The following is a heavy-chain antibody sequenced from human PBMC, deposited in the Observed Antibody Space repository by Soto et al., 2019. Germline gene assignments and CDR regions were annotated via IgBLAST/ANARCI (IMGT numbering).Heavy chain of an antibody. J-gene: IGHJ4*02. Sequence: QVQLQESGSGLVKASQTLSLTCTLSGTSISSGGYYWSWIRQHPGKGLEWIGYIYYSGSTSYNPSLKSRTTISLAMSKNPFSLRLSSVTAADTAVYYCARANYGSGSYLPYWGRGTLVTVSS. CDR1: GTSISSGGYY. V-gene: IGHV4-31*03. D-gene: IGHD3-10*01. CDR2: IYYSGST. CDR3: ARANYGSGSYLPY.